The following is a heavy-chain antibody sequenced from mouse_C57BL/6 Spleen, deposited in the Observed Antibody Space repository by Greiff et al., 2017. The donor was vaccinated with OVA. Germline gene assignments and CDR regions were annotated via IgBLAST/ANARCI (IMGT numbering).Heavy chain of an antibody. V-gene: IGHV5-17*01. CDR1: GFTFSDYG. J-gene: IGHJ4*01. CDR2: ISSGSSTI. CDR3: AKRAMDY. Sequence: EVMLVESGGGLVKPGGSLKLSCAASGFTFSDYGLHWVRQAPEKGLEWVAYISSGSSTIYYADTVKGRFTISRDNAKNTLFLQMTSLRSEDTAMYYCAKRAMDYWGQGTSVTVSS.